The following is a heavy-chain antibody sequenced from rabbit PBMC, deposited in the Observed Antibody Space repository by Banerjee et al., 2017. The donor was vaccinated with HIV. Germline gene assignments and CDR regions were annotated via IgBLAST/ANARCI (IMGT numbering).Heavy chain of an antibody. CDR3: ARVAGSSYY. J-gene: IGHJ2*01. CDR2: IYAGSSGST. Sequence: QEHLEESGGDLVKPEGSLTLTCTASGFSFSNNYWLCWVRQAPGKGLEWIACIYAGSSGSTYYASWAKGRFTISKTSSTTVTLQMTSLTAADTATYFCARVAGSSYYWGPGTLVTVS. D-gene: IGHD8-1*01. CDR1: GFSFSNNYW. V-gene: IGHV1S45*01.